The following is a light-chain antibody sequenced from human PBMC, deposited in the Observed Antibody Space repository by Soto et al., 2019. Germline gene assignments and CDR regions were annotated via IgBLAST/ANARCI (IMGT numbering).Light chain of an antibody. J-gene: IGLJ3*02. CDR2: RNN. V-gene: IGLV1-47*01. Sequence: QSVLTQPPSASGTPGQRVTISCSGSSSNIGRNYVYWYQQLPGTAPKLLIYRNNQRPSGVPDRFSGSKSGTSASLAISGLRSEDEADYSCAPWDDSLSGTWVFGGGTKLTVL. CDR1: SSNIGRNY. CDR3: APWDDSLSGTWV.